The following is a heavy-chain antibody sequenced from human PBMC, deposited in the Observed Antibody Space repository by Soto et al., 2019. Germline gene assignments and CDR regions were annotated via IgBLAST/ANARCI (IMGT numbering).Heavy chain of an antibody. V-gene: IGHV4-4*02. J-gene: IGHJ3*02. D-gene: IGHD5-12*01. Sequence: SETLSLTCAVHGGPISTTNCWSWVRQPPGKGLEWIGEIYHSGSTNYNPSLKSRVTISVDKSKNQFSLKLSSVIAADTAVYYCARAKVDIVATISSVFDAFDIWGQGTMVT. CDR1: GGPISTTNC. CDR2: IYHSGST. CDR3: ARAKVDIVATISSVFDAFDI.